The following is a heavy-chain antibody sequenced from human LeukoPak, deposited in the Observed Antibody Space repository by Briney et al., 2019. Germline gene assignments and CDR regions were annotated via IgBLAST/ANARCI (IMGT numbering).Heavy chain of an antibody. CDR2: IRTDGTI. D-gene: IGHD2/OR15-2a*01. V-gene: IGHV3-69-1*01. J-gene: IGHJ3*02. Sequence: GGSLRLSCEASGFTSFNFPMNWVRKAPGKGLEWVSHIRTDGTITYADSVKGRFTISRDDAKTSVYLQMNSLRDEDTAIYYCARDNIWAFDIWGQGTMVTVAS. CDR1: GFTSFNFP. CDR3: ARDNIWAFDI.